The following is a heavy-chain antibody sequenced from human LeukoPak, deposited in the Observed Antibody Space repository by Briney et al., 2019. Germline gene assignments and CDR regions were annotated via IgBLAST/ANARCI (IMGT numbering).Heavy chain of an antibody. D-gene: IGHD1-1*01. J-gene: IGHJ6*03. V-gene: IGHV3-23*01. CDR1: GFTFSSYS. Sequence: GGTLRLSCAASGFTFSSYSMNWVRQAPGKGLEWVSAISGSGGSTYYADSVKGRFTISRDNAKNSLYLQMNSLRAEDMALYYCARSGNDNYYYYMDVWGKGTTVTVSS. CDR2: ISGSGGST. CDR3: ARSGNDNYYYYMDV.